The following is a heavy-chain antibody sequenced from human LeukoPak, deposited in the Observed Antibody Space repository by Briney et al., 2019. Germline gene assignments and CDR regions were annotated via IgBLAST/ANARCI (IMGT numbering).Heavy chain of an antibody. CDR3: AKKVGLVSAPLYYFDV. J-gene: IGHJ4*02. D-gene: IGHD5/OR15-5a*01. V-gene: IGHV3-23*01. CDR1: GFTFSSYA. Sequence: GGSLRLSCAASGFTFSSYAMSWVRQAPGKGLEWVSAISGSGGSTYYADSVKGRFTISRDNSKNTLYLQMNSLRAEDTAVYYCAKKVGLVSAPLYYFDVWGQGTLVTVSS. CDR2: ISGSGGST.